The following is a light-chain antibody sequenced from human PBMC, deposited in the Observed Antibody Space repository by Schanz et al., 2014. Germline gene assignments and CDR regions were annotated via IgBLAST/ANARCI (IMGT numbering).Light chain of an antibody. CDR3: CAYAGGATYV. J-gene: IGLJ1*01. Sequence: QSALTQPASVSGSPGQSITISCTGTSSDIGAYNLVSWYQQHPGKAPKLLIFEGSKRPSGVSSRFSGSRSDNTASMTISGLQAEDEADYYCCAYAGGATYVFGTGTKLTVL. V-gene: IGLV2-23*01. CDR1: SSDIGAYNL. CDR2: EGS.